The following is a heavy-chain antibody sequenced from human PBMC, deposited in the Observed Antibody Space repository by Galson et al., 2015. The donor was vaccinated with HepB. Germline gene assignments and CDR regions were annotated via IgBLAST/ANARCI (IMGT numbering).Heavy chain of an antibody. V-gene: IGHV3-48*04. J-gene: IGHJ4*02. CDR2: ISSSSSTI. D-gene: IGHD6-19*01. CDR3: ARVRSGWYPD. Sequence: SLRLSCAASGFTFSSYSMNWVRQAPGEGLEWVSYISSSSSTIYYADSVKGRFTISRDNAKNSLYLQMNSLRAEDTAVYYCARVRSGWYPDWGQGTLVTVSS. CDR1: GFTFSSYS.